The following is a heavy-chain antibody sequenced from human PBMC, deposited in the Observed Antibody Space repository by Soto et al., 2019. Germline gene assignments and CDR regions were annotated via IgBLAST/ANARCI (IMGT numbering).Heavy chain of an antibody. V-gene: IGHV3-21*01. CDR2: ISSSSSYI. J-gene: IGHJ6*02. CDR1: GFTFISYS. CDR3: ARGFLVPAALYYYYGMDV. Sequence: GGSLRLSCAASGFTFISYSINFVRQSPVKWLEWVSSISSSSSYIYYADSVKGRFTISRDNAKNSLYLQMNSLRAEDTAVYYCARGFLVPAALYYYYGMDVWGQGTTVTVSS. D-gene: IGHD2-2*01.